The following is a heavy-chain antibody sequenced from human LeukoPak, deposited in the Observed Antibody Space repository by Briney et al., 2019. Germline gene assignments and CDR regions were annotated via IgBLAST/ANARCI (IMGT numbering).Heavy chain of an antibody. Sequence: ASVKVSCKASGYTFTGYYMHWVRLAPGQGLEWMGWINPNSGGTNYAQKFQGRVTMTRDTSISTAYMELSRLRSDDTAVYYCATLLGGGYCSGGSCRYYFDHWGQGTLVTVSS. D-gene: IGHD2-15*01. CDR2: INPNSGGT. CDR3: ATLLGGGYCSGGSCRYYFDH. CDR1: GYTFTGYY. V-gene: IGHV1-2*02. J-gene: IGHJ4*02.